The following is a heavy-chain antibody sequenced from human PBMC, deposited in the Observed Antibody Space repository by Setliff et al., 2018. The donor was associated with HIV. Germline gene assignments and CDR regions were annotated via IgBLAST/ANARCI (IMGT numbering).Heavy chain of an antibody. Sequence: SVKVSCKTSGDTLSSYAITWVRQAPGQGLEWMGRIIPMFGTADYAQKFQGSVTIIADESTSTAYMELSSLRSEDTAVYYCARSGSGWPHYQYHHTDVWGKGTTVTVSS. CDR3: ARSGSGWPHYQYHHTDV. CDR1: GDTLSSYA. J-gene: IGHJ6*04. CDR2: IIPMFGTA. V-gene: IGHV1-69*13. D-gene: IGHD6-19*01.